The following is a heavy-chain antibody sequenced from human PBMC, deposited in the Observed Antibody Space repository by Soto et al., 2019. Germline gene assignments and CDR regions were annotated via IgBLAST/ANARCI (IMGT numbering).Heavy chain of an antibody. V-gene: IGHV1-2*04. CDR3: WKGQSTCWFNGVCSFFYNHDMDV. CDR2: INPKSGGT. CDR1: GDSFTDYH. Sequence: RASVKVSCKASGDSFTDYHIHWVRQAPGQGLEWLGRINPKSGGTSTAQKFQGWVTMTTDTSISTASMELARVGSGDTSHYYCWKGQSTCWFNGVCSFFYNHDMDVWGQGTTVTVSS. D-gene: IGHD2-8*01. J-gene: IGHJ6*02.